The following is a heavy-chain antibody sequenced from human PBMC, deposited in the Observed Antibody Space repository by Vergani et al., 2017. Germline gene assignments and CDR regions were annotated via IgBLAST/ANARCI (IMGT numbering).Heavy chain of an antibody. CDR1: GFTFSSYA. Sequence: EVQLVESGGGLVQPGGSLRLSCSASGFTFSSYAMHWVRQAPGKGLEYVSAISSNGGSTYYADSVKGRFTISRDNSKNTLYLQMSSLRAEDTAVYYCARAQIPAAIRGYYYYYMDVWGKGTTVTVSS. CDR2: ISSNGGST. CDR3: ARAQIPAAIRGYYYYYMDV. D-gene: IGHD2-2*02. J-gene: IGHJ6*03. V-gene: IGHV3-64D*06.